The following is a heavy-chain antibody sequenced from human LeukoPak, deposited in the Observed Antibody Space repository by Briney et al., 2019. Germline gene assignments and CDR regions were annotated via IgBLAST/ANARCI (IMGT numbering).Heavy chain of an antibody. CDR1: GYTFTDYY. J-gene: IGHJ4*02. V-gene: IGHV1-2*02. D-gene: IGHD3-22*01. CDR2: IKTNSGAT. Sequence: ASVKVSCKASGYTFTDYYLLWVRQAPGQGLEWMGWIKTNSGATDYAQNFEARVTMTRDTSISTAYMELSRLRSDDTAVYYCARRYDSSGSNGYWGQGTLVTVSS. CDR3: ARRYDSSGSNGY.